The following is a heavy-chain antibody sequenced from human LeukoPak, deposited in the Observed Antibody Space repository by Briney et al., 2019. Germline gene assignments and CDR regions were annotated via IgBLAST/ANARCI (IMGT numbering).Heavy chain of an antibody. CDR1: GYTFTSYA. CDR2: INAGNGNT. V-gene: IGHV1-3*01. Sequence: VASVKVSCKASGYTFTSYAMHWVRQAPGQRLEWMGWINAGNGNTKYSQKFQGRVIITRDTSASTAYMELSSLRSEDTAVYYCARQEDGYNYSYWGQGTLVTVSS. CDR3: ARQEDGYNYSY. D-gene: IGHD5-24*01. J-gene: IGHJ4*02.